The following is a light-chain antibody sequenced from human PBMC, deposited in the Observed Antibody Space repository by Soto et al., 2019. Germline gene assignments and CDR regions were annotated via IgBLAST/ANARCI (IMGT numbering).Light chain of an antibody. V-gene: IGKV3-20*01. CDR2: GAS. J-gene: IGKJ2*01. CDR3: QQYGSSPRT. Sequence: EIVLTQSPGTLSLSPGERATLSCRASQSVSSSYLAWYQQKAGQAPRLLIFGASSRATGIPDRFSGSGSGTDFTLTISRLEPEDFAVYYCQQYGSSPRTFCQGTKLEI. CDR1: QSVSSSY.